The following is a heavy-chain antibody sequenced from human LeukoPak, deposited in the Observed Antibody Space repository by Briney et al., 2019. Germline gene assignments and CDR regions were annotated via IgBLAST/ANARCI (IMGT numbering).Heavy chain of an antibody. CDR1: GFIYGVYA. CDR2: IKTKAYGETT. J-gene: IGHJ3*02. V-gene: IGHV3-49*04. D-gene: IGHD3-16*01. CDR3: TRGYGGALDI. Sequence: GRSQRLSRACSGFIYGVYAMMWVTQAPAKGRVCVSFIKTKAYGETTEYAASVQGRFTISRDDSKSIAYLQMNSLKTEDTAVYYCTRGYGGALDIRGQGTMVTVSS.